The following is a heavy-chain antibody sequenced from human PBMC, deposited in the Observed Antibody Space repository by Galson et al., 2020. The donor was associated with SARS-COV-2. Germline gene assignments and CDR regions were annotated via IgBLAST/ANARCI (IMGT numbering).Heavy chain of an antibody. Sequence: TGGSLRLSCAASGFKFNNFAMHWVRQAPGKGLEWVAIISFDGTTEYEDSVKGRFTISRDTSKNTLFLQMNTLRPEDTAVYYCAREGPDYDSSYFDNWGRGTLVIVSS. V-gene: IGHV3-30*03. J-gene: IGHJ4*01. D-gene: IGHD3-22*01. CDR1: GFKFNNFA. CDR2: ISFDGTTE. CDR3: AREGPDYDSSYFDN.